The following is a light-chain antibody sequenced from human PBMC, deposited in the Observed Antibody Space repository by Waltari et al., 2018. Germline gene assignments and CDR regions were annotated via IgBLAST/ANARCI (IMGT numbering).Light chain of an antibody. V-gene: IGLV2-14*03. CDR2: DVR. J-gene: IGLJ2*01. Sequence: QSALTQPASVSGSPGPSITISCTGTRSDVGGYNYVSWYHQHPGEAPKLMIYDVRNRPSGVSNRFSGSKSANTASLTIAGLQAEDEADYYCSSYTSSSLVFGGGTKLTVL. CDR3: SSYTSSSLV. CDR1: RSDVGGYNY.